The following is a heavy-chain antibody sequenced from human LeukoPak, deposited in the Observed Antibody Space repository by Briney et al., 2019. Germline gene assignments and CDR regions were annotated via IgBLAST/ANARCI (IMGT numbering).Heavy chain of an antibody. CDR3: ARPATGSGTYFDY. CDR1: GYSFTSYW. J-gene: IGHJ4*02. CDR2: IYPGDSDT. Sequence: KGGESLKISCKGSGYSFTSYWIGWVRQMPGKGLQWMGIIYPGDSDTRYSPSFQGQVTISADKSISTAYLEWSSLKASDTAMYYCARPATGSGTYFDYWGQGSLVTVSS. D-gene: IGHD3-10*01. V-gene: IGHV5-51*01.